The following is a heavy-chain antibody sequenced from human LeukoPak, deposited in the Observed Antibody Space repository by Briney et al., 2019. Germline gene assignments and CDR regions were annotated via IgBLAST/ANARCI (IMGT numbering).Heavy chain of an antibody. J-gene: IGHJ4*02. CDR3: ARDGTGYSGYY. CDR1: GFTVSSNY. Sequence: GGSLRLSCAASGFTVSSNYMTWVRQAPGKGLEWVSIIYSGGSTYYADSVKGRFTTSRDSSKNTLYLQMNSLRAEDTAVYYCARDGTGYSGYYWGQGTLVTVSS. CDR2: IYSGGST. V-gene: IGHV3-53*01. D-gene: IGHD5-12*01.